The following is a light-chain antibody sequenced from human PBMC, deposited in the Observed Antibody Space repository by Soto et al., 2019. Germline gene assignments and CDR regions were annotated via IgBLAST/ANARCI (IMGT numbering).Light chain of an antibody. CDR3: QTWVTDTVV. CDR1: SGHSSYA. J-gene: IGLJ2*01. V-gene: IGLV4-69*01. CDR2: LSSDGSH. Sequence: QSVLTQSPSASASLGASVKLTCTLSSGHSSYAIAWHQQQPEKGPRYLMRLSSDGSHSKGDGIPDRFSGSSSGAERYLTISGLQSEDEADYYCQTWVTDTVVFGGGTKVTV.